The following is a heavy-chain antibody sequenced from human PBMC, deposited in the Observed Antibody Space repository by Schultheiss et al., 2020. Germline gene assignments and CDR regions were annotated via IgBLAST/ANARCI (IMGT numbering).Heavy chain of an antibody. V-gene: IGHV4-34*01. CDR2: INHSGST. Sequence: GSLRLSCAASGFIFSDYHMSWIRQAPGKGLEWIGEINHSGSTYYNPSLKSRVTISVDTSKNQFSLKLSSVTAADTAVYYCARASRIGFDYWGQGTLVTVSS. CDR3: ARASRIGFDY. CDR1: GFIFSDYH. J-gene: IGHJ4*02. D-gene: IGHD1-26*01.